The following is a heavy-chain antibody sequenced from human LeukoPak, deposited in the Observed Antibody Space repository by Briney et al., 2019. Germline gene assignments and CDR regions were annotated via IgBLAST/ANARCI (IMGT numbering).Heavy chain of an antibody. V-gene: IGHV3-21*01. Sequence: GGSLRLSCAASGFTFSSYSMIWVRQAPGKGLEGVSSISSRGTTIYYADSVKGRFTISRDNAKNSLYLQMNSLTVEDTAVYYCAGDWGPGYFYYWGQGTLVTVSS. CDR2: ISSRGTTI. J-gene: IGHJ4*02. CDR3: AGDWGPGYFYY. CDR1: GFTFSSYS. D-gene: IGHD7-27*01.